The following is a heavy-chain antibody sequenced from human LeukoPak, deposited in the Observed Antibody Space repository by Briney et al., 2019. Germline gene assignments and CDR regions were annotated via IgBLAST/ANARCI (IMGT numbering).Heavy chain of an antibody. CDR1: GGSISSSNW. CDR3: ARGSHYYDSSGYYNWFDP. CDR2: IYHSGST. D-gene: IGHD3-22*01. Sequence: PSGTLSLTCAVSGGSISSSNWWSWVRQPPGKGLEWIGEIYHSGSTNYNPSLKSRVTISVGTSKNQFSLKLSSVTAADTAVYFCARGSHYYDSSGYYNWFDPWGQGTLVTVSS. J-gene: IGHJ5*02. V-gene: IGHV4-4*02.